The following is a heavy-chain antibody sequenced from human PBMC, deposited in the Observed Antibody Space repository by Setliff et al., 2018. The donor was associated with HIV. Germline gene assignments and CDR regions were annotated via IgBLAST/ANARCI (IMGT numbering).Heavy chain of an antibody. CDR1: GYIFSSYA. J-gene: IGHJ4*02. CDR2: ISAYNGDT. CDR3: ARDSPSGLVFLKPLDH. V-gene: IGHV1-18*01. Sequence: SFPSSGYIFSSYAIAWVRQAPGQGLEWMGWISAYNGDTKYADNFQGRVTGTTDTSTSTGEMEVRSLKSDDTAMYYGARDSPSGLVFLKPLDHWGQGTLVTVSS. D-gene: IGHD3-9*01.